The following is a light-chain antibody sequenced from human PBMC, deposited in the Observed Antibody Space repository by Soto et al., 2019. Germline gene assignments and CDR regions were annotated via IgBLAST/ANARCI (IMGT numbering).Light chain of an antibody. Sequence: EIVITQSPATLSVSPGEKATLSCSDSPIVSSNLACYQQKPGQAPSLFGCGSSTRATGIPARFSGSGSGTEFTLTISSLQSENVAVYYCQQYNNWPQTFGQGTKVDIK. V-gene: IGKV3-15*01. CDR2: GSS. J-gene: IGKJ1*01. CDR1: PIVSSN. CDR3: QQYNNWPQT.